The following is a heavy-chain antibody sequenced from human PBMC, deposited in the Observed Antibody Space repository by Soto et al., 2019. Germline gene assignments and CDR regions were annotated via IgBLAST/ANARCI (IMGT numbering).Heavy chain of an antibody. D-gene: IGHD3-16*02. V-gene: IGHV1-3*01. CDR3: AXDXDXXWGSYXYCLDY. Sequence: QVQLVQSGAEVKKPGASVKVSCKASGYTFTSYAMHWVRQAPGQRLEWMGWINAGNGNTKYSQKFQXXXTXTXDTXXXXXXXXXXXXXXXXXXXXXXAXDXDXXWGSYXYCLDYWGQGTLVTV. J-gene: IGHJ4*02. CDR2: INAGNGNT. CDR1: GYTFTSYA.